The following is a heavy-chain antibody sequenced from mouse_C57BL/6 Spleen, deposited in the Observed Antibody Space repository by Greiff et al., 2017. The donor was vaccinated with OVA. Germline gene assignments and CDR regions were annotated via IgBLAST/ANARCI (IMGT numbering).Heavy chain of an antibody. Sequence: QVHVKQPGAELVKPGASVKLSCKASGYTFTSYWMHWVKQRPGRGLEWIGRIDPNSGGTKYNEKFKSKVTLTVDKPSSTAYMQLSSLTSEDSAVYYCARRYYGSLEYFDVWGTGTTVTVSS. J-gene: IGHJ1*03. CDR1: GYTFTSYW. V-gene: IGHV1-72*01. CDR3: ARRYYGSLEYFDV. D-gene: IGHD1-1*01. CDR2: IDPNSGGT.